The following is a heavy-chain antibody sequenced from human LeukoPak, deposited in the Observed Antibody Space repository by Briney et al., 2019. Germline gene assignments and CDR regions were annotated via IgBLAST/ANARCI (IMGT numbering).Heavy chain of an antibody. Sequence: ASVKASCKASGGTFSSYATSWVRQAPGQGLEWMGGIIPIFGTANYAQKFQGRVTITADESTSTAYMELSSLRSEDTAVYYCAEGLMSSGFDYWGQGTLVTVSS. CDR2: IIPIFGTA. J-gene: IGHJ4*02. D-gene: IGHD6-6*01. CDR3: AEGLMSSGFDY. CDR1: GGTFSSYA. V-gene: IGHV1-69*13.